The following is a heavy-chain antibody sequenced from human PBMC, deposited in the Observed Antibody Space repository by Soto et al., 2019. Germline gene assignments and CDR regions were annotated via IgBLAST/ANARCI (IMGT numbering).Heavy chain of an antibody. CDR2: IYYSGNT. CDR1: NGSLSGYY. CDR3: ARDIFGNNWFDP. J-gene: IGHJ5*02. D-gene: IGHD3-10*02. Sequence: PSETLSLTCTVSNGSLSGYYWIWIRQPPGKGLEWIGYIYYSGNTNYNPSLKSRIIISVDRSKNQLSLKLSSVTAADTAVYYCARDIFGNNWFDPWGQGTLVTVSS. V-gene: IGHV4-59*01.